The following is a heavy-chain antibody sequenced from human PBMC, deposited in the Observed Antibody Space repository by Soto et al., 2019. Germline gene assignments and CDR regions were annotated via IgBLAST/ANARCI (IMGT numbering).Heavy chain of an antibody. CDR1: GFSFSSFE. D-gene: IGHD4-17*01. J-gene: IGHJ4*02. Sequence: GGSLRLSCATSGFSFSSFEMIWVRQAPGKGLEWISYISDSGSTMYYADSVKGRFTISRDNAKNSLYLQMSSPRVEDTALYYCERSTVTSHWGPGTQLTVSS. CDR3: ERSTVTSH. CDR2: ISDSGSTM. V-gene: IGHV3-48*03.